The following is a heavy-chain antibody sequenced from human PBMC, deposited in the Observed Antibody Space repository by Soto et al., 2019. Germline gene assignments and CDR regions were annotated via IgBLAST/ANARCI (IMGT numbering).Heavy chain of an antibody. Sequence: QVQLVQSGAEVKKPGASVKVSCKASGYTFTSYDINWVRHATGQGLEWMGWMNPNSGNIAYAQKLQGRVTMTRNTSISTAYMELRSLRSEDTAVYYCAREALFRMDVWGRGTTVTVSS. CDR2: MNPNSGNI. D-gene: IGHD3-10*02. CDR1: GYTFTSYD. V-gene: IGHV1-8*01. CDR3: AREALFRMDV. J-gene: IGHJ6*02.